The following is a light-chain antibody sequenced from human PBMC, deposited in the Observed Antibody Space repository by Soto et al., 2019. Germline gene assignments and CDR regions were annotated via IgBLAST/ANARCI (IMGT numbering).Light chain of an antibody. V-gene: IGKV1-5*03. CDR1: QYIGNY. J-gene: IGKJ4*01. CDR2: KAS. Sequence: DIQVSQSPPSLSASVGDTITITCRATQYIGNYLTWYQVKPGQAPKLLIYKASSLESGVPSRFSGSGSGTEFTLTISSLQPDDFATYYCQQYNSYSLTFGGGTKVDIK. CDR3: QQYNSYSLT.